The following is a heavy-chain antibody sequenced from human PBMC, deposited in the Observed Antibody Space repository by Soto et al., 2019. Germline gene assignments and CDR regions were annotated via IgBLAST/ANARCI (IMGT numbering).Heavy chain of an antibody. CDR3: AHAGDYDLLTFDH. D-gene: IGHD4-17*01. Sequence: QITLKESGPTLVRPAQTLTLTCGFSGFSLSSYGMGVAWIRQPPWEALEWLALIYWDDDKRYSPSLKDRLAISKDTSSNQVVLTITNMDPGDTATYFCAHAGDYDLLTFDHWGPGTLVTVSS. V-gene: IGHV2-5*02. CDR1: GFSLSSYGMG. J-gene: IGHJ4*02. CDR2: IYWDDDK.